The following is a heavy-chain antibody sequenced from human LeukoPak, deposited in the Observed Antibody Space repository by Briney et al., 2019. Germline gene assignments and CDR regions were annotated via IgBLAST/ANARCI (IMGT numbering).Heavy chain of an antibody. V-gene: IGHV4-38-2*02. D-gene: IGHD6-6*01. J-gene: IGHJ4*02. Sequence: SETLSLACTVSGYSISSGYYWGWIRQPPGKGLDWIGSIYHSGSTYYNPSLKSRVTISVDTSKNQFSLKLSSVTAADTAVYYCARGDTVAARPGRFDSWGQGTLVTVSS. CDR1: GYSISSGYY. CDR3: ARGDTVAARPGRFDS. CDR2: IYHSGST.